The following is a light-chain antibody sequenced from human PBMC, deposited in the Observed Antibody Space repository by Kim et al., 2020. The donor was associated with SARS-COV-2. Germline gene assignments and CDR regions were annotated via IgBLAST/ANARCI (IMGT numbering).Light chain of an antibody. Sequence: QSALTQPASVSGSPGQSVTISCTGTSSDIGAYNYVSWFQQHPGKVPKVIISDVSERPSGVSNRFSGSKSGNTTSLTISRLQPEDEADYYCTSYTGSGSWVCGGATRLSFL. CDR1: SSDIGAYNY. V-gene: IGLV2-14*01. CDR3: TSYTGSGSWV. CDR2: DVS. J-gene: IGLJ3*02.